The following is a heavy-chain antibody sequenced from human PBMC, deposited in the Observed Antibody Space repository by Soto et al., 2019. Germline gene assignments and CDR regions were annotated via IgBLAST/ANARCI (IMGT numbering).Heavy chain of an antibody. J-gene: IGHJ4*02. CDR2: ISYDGSNK. V-gene: IGHV3-30*18. Sequence: QVQLVESGGGVVQPGRSLRLSCAASGFTFSSYGMHWVRQAPGKGLEWVAVISYDGSNKYYADSVKGRFTISRDNSKNTLYLQMNSLRAEDTAVYYCAKGGGGGLWLIFWGQGTLVTVSS. CDR3: AKGGGGGLWLIF. CDR1: GFTFSSYG. D-gene: IGHD5-18*01.